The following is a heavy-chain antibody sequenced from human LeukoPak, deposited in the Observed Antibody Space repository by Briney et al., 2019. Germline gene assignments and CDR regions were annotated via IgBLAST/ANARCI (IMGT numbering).Heavy chain of an antibody. Sequence: GGSLRLSCAASGFTFSNYAMSWVRQAPGKGLEWVSGISGSGGSTNYADSVQGRFTISRDNSKNTLYLQMNSLRAEDTAVYYCARDAVGSSWYWDWGQGTLVTVSS. J-gene: IGHJ4*02. CDR2: ISGSGGST. CDR1: GFTFSNYA. D-gene: IGHD6-13*01. V-gene: IGHV3-23*01. CDR3: ARDAVGSSWYWD.